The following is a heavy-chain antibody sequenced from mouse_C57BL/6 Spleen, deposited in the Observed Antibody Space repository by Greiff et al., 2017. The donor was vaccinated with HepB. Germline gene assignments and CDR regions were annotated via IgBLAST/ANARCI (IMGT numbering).Heavy chain of an antibody. CDR3: ARGVYYEYDVDYAMDY. Sequence: VQLQQSGAELVKSGASVKLSCKASGYTFTSYWMHWVKQRPGRGLEWIGRIDPNSGGTKYNETLKSKATLTVDKPSSTAYMQLSSLTSEESAVYYGARGVYYEYDVDYAMDYWGQGASVTVAS. D-gene: IGHD2-4*01. J-gene: IGHJ4*01. CDR2: IDPNSGGT. V-gene: IGHV1-72*01. CDR1: GYTFTSYW.